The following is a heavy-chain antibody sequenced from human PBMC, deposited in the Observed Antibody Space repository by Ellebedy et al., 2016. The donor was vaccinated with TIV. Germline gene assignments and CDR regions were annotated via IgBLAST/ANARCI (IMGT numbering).Heavy chain of an antibody. CDR3: ARTDPWQPIDD. V-gene: IGHV4-39*01. D-gene: IGHD2-21*02. J-gene: IGHJ4*02. Sequence: TFSSYWMSWIRQPPGKGLEYIGSVYYSGSPYYNPSFKSRVTLSADTSKNQFSLNLRTVTAADTAVYYCARTDPWQPIDDWGQGILVSVSS. CDR1: TFSSYW. CDR2: VYYSGSP.